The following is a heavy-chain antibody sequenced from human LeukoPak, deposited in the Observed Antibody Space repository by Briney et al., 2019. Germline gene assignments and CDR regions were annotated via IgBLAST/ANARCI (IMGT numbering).Heavy chain of an antibody. CDR1: GFTFSSYG. Sequence: GGSLRLSCAASGFTFSSYGMHWVRQAPGKGLEWVAVISYDGSNKYYADSVKGRFTISRDNSKNTLYLQMNSLRAEDTAVYYCAKGENDLTSRGIAAAANDAFGIWGQGTMVTVSS. CDR3: AKGENDLTSRGIAAAANDAFGI. CDR2: ISYDGSNK. D-gene: IGHD6-13*01. J-gene: IGHJ3*02. V-gene: IGHV3-30*18.